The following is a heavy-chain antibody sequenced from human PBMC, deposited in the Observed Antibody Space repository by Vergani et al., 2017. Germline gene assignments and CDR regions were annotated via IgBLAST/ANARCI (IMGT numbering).Heavy chain of an antibody. CDR3: ARGKSGDFWSGYTSYYYYYMDV. J-gene: IGHJ6*03. Sequence: QLQLQESGPGLVKPSETLSLTCTVSGGSISSSSYYWGWIRQPPGKGLEWIGSIYYSGSTNYNPSLKSRVTISVDTSKNQFSLKLSSVTAADTAVYYCARGKSGDFWSGYTSYYYYYMDVWGKGTTVTVSS. CDR1: GGSISSSSYY. CDR2: IYYSGST. V-gene: IGHV4-39*07. D-gene: IGHD3-3*01.